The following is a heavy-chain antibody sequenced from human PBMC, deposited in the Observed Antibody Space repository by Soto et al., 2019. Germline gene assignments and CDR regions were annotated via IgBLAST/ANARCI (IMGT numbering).Heavy chain of an antibody. CDR2: ISTYNGNT. J-gene: IGHJ3*02. V-gene: IGHV1-18*01. Sequence: QVQLVQSGGEVKKPGASVKVSCKASGYTFTSYGISWVRQAPGHGLEWMGWISTYNGNTNYAQKLQGRVTMTTDTSTSTAYRERRSLRSDDTAVYYCARFRFGPAHAFDIWGQGTMVIVSS. CDR3: ARFRFGPAHAFDI. CDR1: GYTFTSYG. D-gene: IGHD3-10*01.